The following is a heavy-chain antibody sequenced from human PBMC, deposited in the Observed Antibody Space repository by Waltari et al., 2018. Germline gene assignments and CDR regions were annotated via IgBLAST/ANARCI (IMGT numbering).Heavy chain of an antibody. V-gene: IGHV3-7*01. Sequence: EVQLVESGGGLVQPGGALRVSCGGIGFPLRSFWMSWVRQAPGKGLDWVANMNRDGSETYYVDSVKGRFTISRDNAKNSLYLEMNTLRVEDTAIYYCARLSSSWNEKGAFDIWGQGTMVTVSS. CDR2: MNRDGSET. J-gene: IGHJ3*02. CDR1: GFPLRSFW. D-gene: IGHD6-13*01. CDR3: ARLSSSWNEKGAFDI.